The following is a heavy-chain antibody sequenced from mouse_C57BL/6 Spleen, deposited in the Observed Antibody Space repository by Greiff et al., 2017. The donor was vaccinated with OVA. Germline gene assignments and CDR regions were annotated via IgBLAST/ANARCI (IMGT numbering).Heavy chain of an antibody. CDR3: ARTYDYDEGYFDV. CDR1: GYSITSDY. J-gene: IGHJ1*03. V-gene: IGHV3-8*01. CDR2: ISYSGST. Sequence: EVKLQQSGPGLAKPSQTLSLTCSVTGYSITSDYWNWIRKFPGNKLEYMGYISYSGSTYYNPSLKSRISITRDTSKNQYYLQLNSVTTEDTATYYCARTYDYDEGYFDVWGTGTTVTVSS. D-gene: IGHD2-4*01.